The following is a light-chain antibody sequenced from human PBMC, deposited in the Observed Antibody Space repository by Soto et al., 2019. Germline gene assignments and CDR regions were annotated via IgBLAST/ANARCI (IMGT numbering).Light chain of an antibody. CDR3: QQYNNWWT. J-gene: IGKJ1*01. V-gene: IGKV3-15*01. Sequence: EIVMTQSPATLSVSPGERVTLSCRASQSVGSNLAWYQQKPGQAPSLLIYGASSRATGVPARFSGSRSGTQFTLTISSLQSEDFAVYYCQQYNNWWTFGQGTKVEIK. CDR1: QSVGSN. CDR2: GAS.